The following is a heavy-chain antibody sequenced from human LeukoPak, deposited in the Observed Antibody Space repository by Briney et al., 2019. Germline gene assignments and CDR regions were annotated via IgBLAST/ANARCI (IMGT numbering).Heavy chain of an antibody. D-gene: IGHD3-22*01. CDR2: ISWNSGSI. CDR1: GFTFDDYA. Sequence: GGSLRLSCAASGFTFDDYAMHWVRHAPGKGLEWVSGISWNSGSISYADSVKGRFTISRDNAKNSRYVQMNSLRAEDTALYYCAKDRGYYYDSSGYIDYWGQGTLVTVSS. J-gene: IGHJ4*02. CDR3: AKDRGYYYDSSGYIDY. V-gene: IGHV3-9*01.